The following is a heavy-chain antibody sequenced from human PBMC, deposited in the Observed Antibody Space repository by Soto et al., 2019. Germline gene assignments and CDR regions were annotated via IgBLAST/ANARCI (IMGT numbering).Heavy chain of an antibody. V-gene: IGHV3-23*01. Sequence: PGGSLRLSXAASGFTFSSYAMSWVRQAPGKGLEWVSAISGSGGSTYYADSVKGRFTISRDNSKNTLYLQMNSLRAEDTAVYYCAKTPYCTNGVCYAFWYWGQGTLVTVSS. J-gene: IGHJ4*02. CDR1: GFTFSSYA. D-gene: IGHD2-8*01. CDR3: AKTPYCTNGVCYAFWY. CDR2: ISGSGGST.